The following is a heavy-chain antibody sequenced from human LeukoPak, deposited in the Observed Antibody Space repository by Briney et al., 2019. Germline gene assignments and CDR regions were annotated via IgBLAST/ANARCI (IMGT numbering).Heavy chain of an antibody. D-gene: IGHD2-2*01. Sequence: SETLSLTCAVYGGSFSGYYWSWIRQPPGKGLEWIGEINHSGSTNYNPSLKSRVTISLDTSKKQFSLKLSSVTAADTAVYYCASTERCSTTCPLDSWGQGTLVTVS. V-gene: IGHV4-34*01. CDR2: INHSGST. CDR1: GGSFSGYY. CDR3: ASTERCSTTCPLDS. J-gene: IGHJ4*02.